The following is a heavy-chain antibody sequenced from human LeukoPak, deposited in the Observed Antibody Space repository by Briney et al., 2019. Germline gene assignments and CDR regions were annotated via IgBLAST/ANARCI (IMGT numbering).Heavy chain of an antibody. J-gene: IGHJ5*02. CDR1: GFTFSSYA. V-gene: IGHV3-23*01. CDR2: ISGSGGST. D-gene: IGHD6-13*01. CDR3: AKDIKRYSSSWYSFSGFDP. Sequence: GSLRLSCAASGFTFSSYAMSWVRQAPGKGLEWVSAISGSGGSTYYADSVKGRFTISRDNSKNTLYLQMNSLRAEDTALYYCAKDIKRYSSSWYSFSGFDPWGQGTLVTVSS.